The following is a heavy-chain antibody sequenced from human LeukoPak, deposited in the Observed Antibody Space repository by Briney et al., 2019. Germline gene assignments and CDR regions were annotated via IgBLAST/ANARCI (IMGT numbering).Heavy chain of an antibody. J-gene: IGHJ4*02. CDR2: ISSSSSYI. CDR1: GFTFSSYS. CDR3: ARAVVDYYDSSGYFPD. V-gene: IGHV3-21*01. D-gene: IGHD3-22*01. Sequence: GGSLRLSCAASGFTFSSYSMNWVRQAPGKGLEWVSSISSSSSYIYYADSVKGRFTISRDNAKNSLYLQMNSLRAEDTAVYYCARAVVDYYDSSGYFPDWGQGTLVTVSS.